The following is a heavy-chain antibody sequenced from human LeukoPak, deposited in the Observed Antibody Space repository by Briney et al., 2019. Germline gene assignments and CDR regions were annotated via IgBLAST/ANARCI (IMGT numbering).Heavy chain of an antibody. CDR3: ATSVAGTIQH. D-gene: IGHD6-19*01. V-gene: IGHV1-69*02. J-gene: IGHJ1*01. CDR1: GGTFSSYT. CDR2: IIPILGIA. Sequence: ASVKGSCKASGGTFSSYTISLVRQAPGQGLEWMGRIIPILGIANYAQKFQGRVTITADKSTSTAYMELSSLRSEDTAVYYCATSVAGTIQHWGQGTLVTVSS.